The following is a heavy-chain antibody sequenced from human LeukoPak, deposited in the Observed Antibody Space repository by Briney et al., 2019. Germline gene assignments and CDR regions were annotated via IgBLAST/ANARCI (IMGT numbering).Heavy chain of an antibody. D-gene: IGHD1-26*01. J-gene: IGHJ4*02. Sequence: PSETLSLTCSVSGYSIKSGYYWSWIRQSPGKGPEWIGSVYRSGSSSYNPSLQSRVSISVDTPKNQFSLTLTAVTAADTAVYCARVGSIVAAHYYFDFWGQGILVTVSS. CDR2: VYRSGSS. CDR1: GYSIKSGYY. CDR3: ARVGSIVAAHYYFDF. V-gene: IGHV4-38-2*02.